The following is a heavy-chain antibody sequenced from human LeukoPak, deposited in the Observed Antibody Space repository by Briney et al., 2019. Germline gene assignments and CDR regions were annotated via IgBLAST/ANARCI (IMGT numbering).Heavy chain of an antibody. Sequence: PGGSLRLSCAAYGFTFSSYDMHWVRQATGKGLEWVSAIGTAGDPYYPGSVKGRFTISRGNAKNSLYLQMNSLRAGDTAVYYCARGGYSYGYNYFDYWGQGTLVTVSS. D-gene: IGHD5-18*01. CDR1: GFTFSSYD. CDR3: ARGGYSYGYNYFDY. V-gene: IGHV3-13*05. CDR2: IGTAGDP. J-gene: IGHJ4*02.